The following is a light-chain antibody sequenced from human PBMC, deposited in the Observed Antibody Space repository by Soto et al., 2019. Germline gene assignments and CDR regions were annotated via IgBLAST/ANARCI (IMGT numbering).Light chain of an antibody. V-gene: IGKV1-5*03. CDR3: QQYDSYSYT. CDR1: QSVSTS. J-gene: IGKJ2*01. CDR2: KAS. Sequence: DIQMTQSPSTLSASVGDRATITCRASQSVSTSLAWYQQKPGKAPKLLIFKASSLESGVPSRFSGGGSGTEFTLTISSLQPDDFATYYCQQYDSYSYTFGQGTTVEIK.